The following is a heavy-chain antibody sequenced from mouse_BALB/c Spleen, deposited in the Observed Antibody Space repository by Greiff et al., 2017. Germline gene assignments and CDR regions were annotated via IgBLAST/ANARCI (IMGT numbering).Heavy chain of an antibody. CDR1: GYTFTSYW. CDR2: INPSNGRT. Sequence: VKLVESGPELVKPGASVKLSCKASGYTFTSYWMHWVKQRPGQGLEWIGEINPSNGRTNYNEKFKSKATLTVDKSSSTAYMQLSSLTSEDSAVYYCEMITAAWFAYWGQGTLVTVSA. CDR3: EMITAAWFAY. D-gene: IGHD2-4*01. J-gene: IGHJ3*01. V-gene: IGHV1S81*02.